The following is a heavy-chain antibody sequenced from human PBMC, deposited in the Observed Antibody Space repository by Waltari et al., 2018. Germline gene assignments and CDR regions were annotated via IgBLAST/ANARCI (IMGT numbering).Heavy chain of an antibody. V-gene: IGHV5-51*01. D-gene: IGHD6-19*01. CDR2: LFPVDSDT. CDR3: ARLYSSGWYPIDS. CDR1: GYSFPSYW. J-gene: IGHJ4*02. Sequence: EVQLVQSGAEVTKPGESLKISCKGSGYSFPSYWIGWVRQMPGKGLEWMWILFPVDSDTRHGPSFQGQVTISADKPISTACLQWSVLKASDTAMYYCARLYSSGWYPIDSWGQGTLVTVSS.